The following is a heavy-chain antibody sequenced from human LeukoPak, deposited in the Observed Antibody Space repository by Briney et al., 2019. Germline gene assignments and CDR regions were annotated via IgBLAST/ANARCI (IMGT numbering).Heavy chain of an antibody. D-gene: IGHD1-14*01. V-gene: IGHV4-34*01. CDR1: GGSFSGYY. Sequence: PSETLSLTCAVYGGSFSGYYWSWIRQPPPPGKGLEWIGEINHSGSTNYNPSLESRVTISLDTSKTQFSLKLSSVPAADTAVYYCARGQLTDDLDYWGQGTLVTVSS. CDR3: ARGQLTDDLDY. J-gene: IGHJ4*02. CDR2: INHSGST.